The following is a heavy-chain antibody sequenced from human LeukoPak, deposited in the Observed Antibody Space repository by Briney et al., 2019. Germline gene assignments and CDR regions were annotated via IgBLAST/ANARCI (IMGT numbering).Heavy chain of an antibody. Sequence: GGSLRLSCAASGFTFSTYSVNWVRQAPGKGLEWVSSISSSRSYIYYADSVKGRFTISRDNAKNSLYLQMNSLRAEDTAVYYCARASRGSSWSYWGQGTLVTVSS. D-gene: IGHD6-13*01. CDR1: GFTFSTYS. V-gene: IGHV3-21*01. J-gene: IGHJ4*02. CDR2: ISSSRSYI. CDR3: ARASRGSSWSY.